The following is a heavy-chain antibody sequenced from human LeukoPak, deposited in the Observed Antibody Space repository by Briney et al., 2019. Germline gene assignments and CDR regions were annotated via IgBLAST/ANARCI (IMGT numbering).Heavy chain of an antibody. Sequence: ASVKVSCKASGYTFTGYYMHWVRQAPGQGLEWMGWINPNSGGTNYAQKFQGRVTMTRDTSISTAYMELRSLRSDDTAVYYCARLFSGDYGYAGDAFDIWGQGTMVTVSS. J-gene: IGHJ3*02. V-gene: IGHV1-2*02. D-gene: IGHD3-10*02. CDR3: ARLFSGDYGYAGDAFDI. CDR1: GYTFTGYY. CDR2: INPNSGGT.